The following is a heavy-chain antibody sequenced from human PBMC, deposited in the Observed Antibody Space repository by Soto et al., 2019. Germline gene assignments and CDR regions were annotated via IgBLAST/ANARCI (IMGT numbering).Heavy chain of an antibody. D-gene: IGHD7-27*01. J-gene: IGHJ6*02. CDR1: GGSVSSGSYY. CDR3: ARGNLGMLDGMDV. Sequence: SETLSLTCTVSGGSVSSGSYYWSWIRQPPGKGLEWIGYIYYSGSTNYNPSLKSRVTISVDTSKNQFSLKLSSVTAADTAVYYCARGNLGMLDGMDVWGQGTTVTVSS. V-gene: IGHV4-61*01. CDR2: IYYSGST.